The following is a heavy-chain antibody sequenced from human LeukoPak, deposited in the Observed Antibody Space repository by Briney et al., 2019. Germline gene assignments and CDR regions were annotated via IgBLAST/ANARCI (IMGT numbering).Heavy chain of an antibody. CDR2: FDPEDGET. D-gene: IGHD3-22*01. CDR1: GYILTELS. Sequence: ASVKVSCKVYGYILTELSMNWVRQAPGKGLEWMGGFDPEDGETIYAQKFQGRFTMTEDTSTDTAYMELSSLRSEDTAVYYCATHSSAYYYVNPLWQHWGQGTLVTVSS. V-gene: IGHV1-24*01. CDR3: ATHSSAYYYVNPLWQH. J-gene: IGHJ1*01.